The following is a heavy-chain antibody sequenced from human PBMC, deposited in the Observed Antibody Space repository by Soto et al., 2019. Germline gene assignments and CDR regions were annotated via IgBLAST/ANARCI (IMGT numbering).Heavy chain of an antibody. CDR3: ARGGEGIAAAGTAFDI. D-gene: IGHD6-13*01. J-gene: IGHJ3*02. V-gene: IGHV1-2*04. CDR1: GYTFTGYY. CDR2: INPNSGGT. Sequence: ASVKVSCKASGYTFTGYYMHWVRQALGQGLEWMGWINPNSGGTNYAQKFQGWVTMTRDTTISSAYMELSRLRSDDTAVYYCARGGEGIAAAGTAFDIWGQGTMVTVSS.